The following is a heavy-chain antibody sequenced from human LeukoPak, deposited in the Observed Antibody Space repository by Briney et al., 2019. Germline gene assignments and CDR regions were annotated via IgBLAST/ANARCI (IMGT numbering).Heavy chain of an antibody. CDR1: GFTFSSYW. J-gene: IGHJ4*02. D-gene: IGHD6-25*01. CDR3: VSEFRLSGQDYFDY. CDR2: INDDSKNI. V-gene: IGHV3-48*01. Sequence: PGGSLRLSCAASGFTFSSYWMHWVRQAPGKGLEWVSYINDDSKNIYYAASVKGRFTISRDNAKNSLFLHMSSLGVDDTALYYCVSEFRLSGQDYFDYWGQGILVTVSS.